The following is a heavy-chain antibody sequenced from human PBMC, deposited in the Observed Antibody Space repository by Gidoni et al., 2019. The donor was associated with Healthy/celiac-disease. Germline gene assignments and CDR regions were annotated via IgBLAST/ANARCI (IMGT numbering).Heavy chain of an antibody. Sequence: EVQLVESGGGLVQPGGSLRLSLSASGFTFSSYWMSWVRQAPGKGLEWVANIKQDGSEKYYVDSGKGRFTISRDNAKNSLYLQMNSLRAEDTAVYYCARRYDSSGYYELAYAFDIWGQGTMVTVSS. CDR3: ARRYDSSGYYELAYAFDI. J-gene: IGHJ3*02. D-gene: IGHD3-22*01. CDR2: IKQDGSEK. CDR1: GFTFSSYW. V-gene: IGHV3-7*01.